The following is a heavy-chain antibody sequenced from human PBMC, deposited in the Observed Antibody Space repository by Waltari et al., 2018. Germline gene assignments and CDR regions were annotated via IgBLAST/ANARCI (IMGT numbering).Heavy chain of an antibody. Sequence: EVQVVESGGGLVQPGGSLRLSCEVSEFTFSSFWMSWVRQTPGKGVEWVANIRQDGSEKYYVDSVKGRFTVSRDNARNSLYLQMNSLRAEDTAVYYCATGSGLPYWGQGTLVTVSS. V-gene: IGHV3-7*01. D-gene: IGHD3-3*01. CDR1: EFTFSSFW. J-gene: IGHJ4*02. CDR3: ATGSGLPY. CDR2: IRQDGSEK.